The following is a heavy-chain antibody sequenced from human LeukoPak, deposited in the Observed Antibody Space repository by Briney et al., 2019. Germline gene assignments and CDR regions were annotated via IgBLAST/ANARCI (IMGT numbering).Heavy chain of an antibody. CDR3: ATLSQENYSSRPTALFDY. CDR1: GFTFSSYS. D-gene: IGHD6-19*01. J-gene: IGHJ4*02. V-gene: IGHV3-48*01. CDR2: ISSSSSTI. Sequence: GGSLRLSCAASGFTFSSYSMNWVRQAPGKGLEWVSYISSSSSTIYYADSVKGRFTISRDNAKNSLYLQMNSLRAEDTAVYYCATLSQENYSSRPTALFDYWGQGTLVTVSS.